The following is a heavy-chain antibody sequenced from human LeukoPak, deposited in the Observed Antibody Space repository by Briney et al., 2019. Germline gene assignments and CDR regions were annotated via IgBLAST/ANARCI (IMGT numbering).Heavy chain of an antibody. CDR1: GGSFSGYY. CDR2: INHSGST. J-gene: IGHJ4*02. D-gene: IGHD3-22*01. Sequence: PSETLSLTCAVYGGSFSGYYWSWIRQPPGKGLEWIGEINHSGSTNYNPSLKSRVTISVDTSKKQFSLKLSSVTAADTAVYYCVTYYFDSSGPIKNYWGQGTLVTVSS. V-gene: IGHV4-34*01. CDR3: VTYYFDSSGPIKNY.